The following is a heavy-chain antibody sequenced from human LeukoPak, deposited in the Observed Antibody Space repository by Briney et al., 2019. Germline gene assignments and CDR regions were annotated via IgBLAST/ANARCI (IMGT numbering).Heavy chain of an antibody. CDR2: IYHSGST. CDR3: ARYTYYFDY. V-gene: IGHV4-38-2*01. Sequence: PSETLSLTCAVSGYSISSGYYWGWIRQPPGKGLEWIGSIYHSGSTYYNPSLKSRVTISVDTSKNQFSLKLSSVTAADTAVYYCARYTYYFDYWGQGTLVTVSS. J-gene: IGHJ4*02. D-gene: IGHD1-1*01. CDR1: GYSISSGYY.